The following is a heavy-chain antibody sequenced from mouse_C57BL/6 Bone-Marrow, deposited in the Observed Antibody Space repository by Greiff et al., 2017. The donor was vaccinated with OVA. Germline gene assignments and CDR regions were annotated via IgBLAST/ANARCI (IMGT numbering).Heavy chain of an antibody. CDR2: IYYSGTI. CDR1: GISITTGNYR. D-gene: IGHD2-2*01. Sequence: DVQLQESGPGLVKPSQPVFLTCTVTGISITTGNYRWSWIRQFPGNKLEWIGYIYYSGTITYNPSLTSRTTITRDTPKNQFFLEMNSLTAEDTATYYCARENYGYDGGYFDYWGQGTTLTVSS. J-gene: IGHJ2*01. CDR3: ARENYGYDGGYFDY. V-gene: IGHV3-5*01.